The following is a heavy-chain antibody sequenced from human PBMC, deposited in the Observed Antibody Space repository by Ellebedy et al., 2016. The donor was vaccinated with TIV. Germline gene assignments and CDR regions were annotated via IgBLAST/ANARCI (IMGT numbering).Heavy chain of an antibody. J-gene: IGHJ4*02. CDR3: ARTSKRVAANFDN. CDR2: TYYSGNT. D-gene: IGHD6-19*01. CDR1: GGSIKSSTYY. V-gene: IGHV4-39*07. Sequence: MPSETLSLTCSVSGGSIKSSTYYWAWIRQPPGKGLEWVGTTYYSGNTYYNPSLKSRVTISVDLSKNQFSLELTSVTAADTALYFCARTSKRVAANFDNWGQGTLVTVSS.